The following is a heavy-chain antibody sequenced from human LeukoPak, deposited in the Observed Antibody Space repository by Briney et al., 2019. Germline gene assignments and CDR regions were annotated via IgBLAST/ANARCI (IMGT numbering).Heavy chain of an antibody. CDR2: THYDGRT. V-gene: IGHV4-59*11. CDR3: ARLVNYGYSDY. J-gene: IGHJ4*02. Sequence: SETLSLTCTVSGGSTSGRYWTWVRQPPGKGLEWIGYTHYDGRTNYNPSFKSRVIISLDTSNNQFSLNLNSVTAADTAAYYCARLVNYGYSDYWGQGTLVTVSS. D-gene: IGHD3-22*01. CDR1: GGSTSGRY.